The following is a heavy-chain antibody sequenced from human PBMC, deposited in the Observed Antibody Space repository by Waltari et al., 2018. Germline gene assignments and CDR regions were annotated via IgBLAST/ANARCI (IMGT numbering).Heavy chain of an antibody. CDR2: IKSSGTNM. V-gene: IGHV3-48*03. CDR3: AAETATSNYDAFDI. Sequence: EVQLVESGGGLVQTGGSLRLSCAAAGVTFRSSEMNWVRQAPGKGLEWISYIKSSGTNMNYADSVKGRFTISRDNANNLLYLQMNSLRAEDTAVYYCAAETATSNYDAFDIWGQGTRVTVSS. J-gene: IGHJ3*02. CDR1: GVTFRSSE. D-gene: IGHD1-7*01.